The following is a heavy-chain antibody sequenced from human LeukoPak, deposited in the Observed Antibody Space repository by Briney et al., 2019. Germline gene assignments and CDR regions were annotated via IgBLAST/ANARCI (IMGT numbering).Heavy chain of an antibody. Sequence: PGGSLRLSCAASGFTVNSNYMSWVRQAPGKGLEWVSVIFSGGSKYYADSVKGRFTISRDNSKNTLYLQMNSLRAEDTAVYYCAGDGYLTIPSGYWGQGTLVTVSS. D-gene: IGHD5-12*01. J-gene: IGHJ4*02. V-gene: IGHV3-66*01. CDR2: IFSGGSK. CDR1: GFTVNSNY. CDR3: AGDGYLTIPSGY.